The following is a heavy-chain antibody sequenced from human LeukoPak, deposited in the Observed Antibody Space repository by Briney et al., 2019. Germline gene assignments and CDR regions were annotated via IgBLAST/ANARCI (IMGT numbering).Heavy chain of an antibody. CDR2: ISSSSSHI. V-gene: IGHV3-21*01. D-gene: IGHD2-8*02. J-gene: IGHJ4*02. Sequence: GGSLRLSCAASGFTFSSYTMNWVRLAPGKGLEWVSSISSSSSHIYYADSVKGRFTISRDNAKNSLYLQMNSLRAEDTAVYYCARVVPGTGSFYWGQGTLVTVSS. CDR1: GFTFSSYT. CDR3: ARVVPGTGSFY.